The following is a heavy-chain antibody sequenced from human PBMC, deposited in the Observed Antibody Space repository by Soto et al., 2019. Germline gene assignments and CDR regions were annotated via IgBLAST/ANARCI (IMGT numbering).Heavy chain of an antibody. D-gene: IGHD3-16*01. CDR1: GFTLSSYS. CDR2: ISSSSSYI. J-gene: IGHJ4*02. CDR3: ARDWGGEGTFDY. Sequence: EVQLVESGGGLVRPGGSLRLSCAASGFTLSSYSMNWVRQAPGKGLEWVSSISSSSSYIYYADSVKGRFTVSRDNAQNSLNLQMNSLRAEDTAVYYCARDWGGEGTFDYWGQGTLVTVSS. V-gene: IGHV3-21*01.